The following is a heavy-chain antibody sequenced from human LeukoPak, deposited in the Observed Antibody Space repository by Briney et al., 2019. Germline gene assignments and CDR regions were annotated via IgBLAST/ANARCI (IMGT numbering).Heavy chain of an antibody. CDR2: IYPGDSDT. Sequence: GKSLKISCKGSGYSFTSYWIGWVRQMPGKGLEWMGIIYPGDSDTRYGPSFQGQVTISADKSISTAYLQWSSLKASDTAMYYCATVDTAMVNYFDYWGQGTLVTVSS. CDR3: ATVDTAMVNYFDY. V-gene: IGHV5-51*01. CDR1: GYSFTSYW. D-gene: IGHD5-18*01. J-gene: IGHJ4*02.